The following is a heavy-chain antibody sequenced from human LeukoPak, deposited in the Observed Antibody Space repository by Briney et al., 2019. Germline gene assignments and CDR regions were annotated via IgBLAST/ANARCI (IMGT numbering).Heavy chain of an antibody. V-gene: IGHV4-59*01. CDR2: IYYSGST. D-gene: IGHD5-24*01. Sequence: SETLSLTCTVSGGSISSYYWSWIRQPPGKGLEWIGYIYYSGSTNYNPSLKSRVTISVDTPKNQFSLKLSSVTAADTAVYYCARARDDGYNPFDYWGQGTLVTVSS. CDR3: ARARDDGYNPFDY. J-gene: IGHJ4*01. CDR1: GGSISSYY.